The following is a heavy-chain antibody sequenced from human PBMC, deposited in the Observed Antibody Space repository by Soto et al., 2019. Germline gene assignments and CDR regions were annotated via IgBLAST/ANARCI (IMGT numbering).Heavy chain of an antibody. Sequence: QEQLVQSGAEVKKPGASVKVSCKTSGYTFTDYDINWVRQATGQGLEWIGWMNPNSGETGYAQKFQGRVTMTSSASISTAYLELSSLRSEDTAVYYCARVAVAARPRWYNWFDPWGQGTLVTVSS. V-gene: IGHV1-8*01. J-gene: IGHJ5*02. CDR1: GYTFTDYD. CDR3: ARVAVAARPRWYNWFDP. CDR2: MNPNSGET. D-gene: IGHD2-15*01.